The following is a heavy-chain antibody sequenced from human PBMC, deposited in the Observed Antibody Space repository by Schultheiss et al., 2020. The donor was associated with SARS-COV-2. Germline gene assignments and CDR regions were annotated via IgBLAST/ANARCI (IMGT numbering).Heavy chain of an antibody. CDR2: IYYSGST. V-gene: IGHV4-61*08. J-gene: IGHJ6*03. CDR3: ARGLGYSYPYYYYYYMDV. Sequence: SETLSLTCTVSSGSVSSGGYYWNWIRQHPGKGLEWIGYIYYSGSTNYNPSLKSRVTISVDTSKNQFSLKLSSVTAADTAVYYCARGLGYSYPYYYYYYMDVWGKGTTVTVSS. CDR1: SGSVSSGGYY. D-gene: IGHD5-18*01.